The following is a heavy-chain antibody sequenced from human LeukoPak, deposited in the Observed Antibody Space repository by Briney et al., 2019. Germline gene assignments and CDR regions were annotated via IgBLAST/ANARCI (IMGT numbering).Heavy chain of an antibody. CDR3: ARVKTRGGDCYNYYGMDV. CDR1: GGTFSSYA. D-gene: IGHD2-21*02. CDR2: IIPILGIA. V-gene: IGHV1-69*04. J-gene: IGHJ6*02. Sequence: SVKVSCKASGGTFSSYAISWVRQAPGQGLEWMGRIIPILGIANYAQKFQGRVTITADKSTSTAYMELRSLRSDDTAVYYCARVKTRGGDCYNYYGMDVWGQGTTVTVSS.